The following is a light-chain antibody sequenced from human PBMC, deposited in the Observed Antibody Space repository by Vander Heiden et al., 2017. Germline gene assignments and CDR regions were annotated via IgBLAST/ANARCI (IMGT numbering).Light chain of an antibody. CDR2: LNS. CDR3: HSYDDSLNDYV. CDR1: NSNIGACYD. V-gene: IGLV1-40*01. J-gene: IGLJ1*01. Sequence: QSVLTQPPSVSGAPGQRVTISCTGSNSNIGACYDVHWYQQLPGTAPKLLIYLNSNRPSGVPDRFSGSKSGTSASLAITGLQAEDEADYYCHSYDDSLNDYVFGTGTRVTVL.